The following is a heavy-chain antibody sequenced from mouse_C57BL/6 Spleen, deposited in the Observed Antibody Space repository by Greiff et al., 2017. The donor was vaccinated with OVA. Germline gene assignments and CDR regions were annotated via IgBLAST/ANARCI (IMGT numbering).Heavy chain of an antibody. Sequence: QVQLKQSGPELVKPGASVKISCKASGYTFTDYYINWVKQRPGQGLEWIGWFFPGSGSTYYNEKFKGKATLTVDKSSSTAYMLLSSLTSENSAVNFCASPPPLQGYYYDMDDWGQGTSVTVSS. CDR3: ASPPPLQGYYYDMDD. CDR2: FFPGSGST. V-gene: IGHV1-75*01. J-gene: IGHJ4*01. D-gene: IGHD3-1*01. CDR1: GYTFTDYY.